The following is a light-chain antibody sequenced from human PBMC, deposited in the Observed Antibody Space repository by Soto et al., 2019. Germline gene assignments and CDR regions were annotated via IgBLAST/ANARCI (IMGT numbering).Light chain of an antibody. CDR1: SSDIGGYNF. CDR2: EVT. V-gene: IGLV2-14*01. CDR3: SSYTSSNSVV. J-gene: IGLJ2*01. Sequence: QSALTQPASVSGSPGQSITISCTGTSSDIGGYNFVSWYQQHPGKAPKLMIFEVTYRPSGVSNRFSGSKSGNTASLTISGLQAEDGADYYCSSYTSSNSVVFGGGTKLTVL.